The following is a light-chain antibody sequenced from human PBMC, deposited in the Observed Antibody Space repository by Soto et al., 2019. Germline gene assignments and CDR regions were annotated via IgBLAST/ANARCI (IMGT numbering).Light chain of an antibody. J-gene: IGLJ2*01. V-gene: IGLV2-11*01. CDR2: DVT. Sequence: QSALTQPRSVSGSPGQSVTISCTGTRRDVGGYNYVSWYQQHPGKAPKLIIYDVTRRPSGVPDRFSGSKSGNTASLTISGLQAEDEADYFCCPYAGIYTIFGGGTKLTVL. CDR1: RRDVGGYNY. CDR3: CPYAGIYTI.